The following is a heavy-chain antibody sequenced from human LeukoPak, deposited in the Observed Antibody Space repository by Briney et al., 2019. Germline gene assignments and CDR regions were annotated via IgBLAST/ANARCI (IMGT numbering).Heavy chain of an antibody. J-gene: IGHJ6*02. CDR3: AKDPHPGYYDSSGYTALYYYYGMDV. CDR1: GYTFTGYY. D-gene: IGHD3-22*01. V-gene: IGHV1-2*02. CDR2: INPNSGGT. Sequence: ASVKVSCKASGYTFTGYYMHWVRQAPGQGLEWMGWINPNSGGTNYAQKFQGRVTMTRDTSISTAYMELSRLRSDDTAVYYCAKDPHPGYYDSSGYTALYYYYGMDVWGQGTTVTVSS.